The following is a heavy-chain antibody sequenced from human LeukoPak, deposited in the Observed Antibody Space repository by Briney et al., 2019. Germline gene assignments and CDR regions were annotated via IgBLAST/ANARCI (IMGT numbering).Heavy chain of an antibody. J-gene: IGHJ4*02. CDR3: ARGTYYYGSGTSLIDY. Sequence: SETLSLTCAVYGGSFSGYYWSWIRQPPGKGLEWIGSIYHSGSTYYNPSLKSRVTISVDTSKNQFSLKLSSVTAADTAVYYCARGTYYYGSGTSLIDYWGQGTLVTV. D-gene: IGHD3-10*01. CDR2: IYHSGST. V-gene: IGHV4-34*01. CDR1: GGSFSGYY.